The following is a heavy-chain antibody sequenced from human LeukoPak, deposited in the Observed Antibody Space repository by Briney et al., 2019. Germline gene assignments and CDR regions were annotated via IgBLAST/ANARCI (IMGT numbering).Heavy chain of an antibody. J-gene: IGHJ4*02. Sequence: GRSLRLSCAASGFTFSSYGMHWVRQAPGKGLEWAAVIWYDGSNKYYADSVKGRFTISRDNSKNTLYLQMNSLRAEDTAVYYCARDTRLHDFDYWGQGTLVTVSS. CDR3: ARDTRLHDFDY. V-gene: IGHV3-33*01. D-gene: IGHD4-4*01. CDR2: IWYDGSNK. CDR1: GFTFSSYG.